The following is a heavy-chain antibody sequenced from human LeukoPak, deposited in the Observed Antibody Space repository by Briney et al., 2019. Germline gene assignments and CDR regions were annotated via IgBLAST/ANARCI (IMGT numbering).Heavy chain of an antibody. J-gene: IGHJ6*02. CDR3: ARDLRYCSSTSCYKPAYYYYGMDV. Sequence: GGSLRLSCAASGFTFSSYAMSWVRQAPGKGLEWVSAISGSGGSTYYADSVKGRFTISRDNSKNTLYLQMNSLRAEDTAVYYCARDLRYCSSTSCYKPAYYYYGMDVWGQGTTVTVSS. CDR2: ISGSGGST. V-gene: IGHV3-23*01. D-gene: IGHD2-2*02. CDR1: GFTFSSYA.